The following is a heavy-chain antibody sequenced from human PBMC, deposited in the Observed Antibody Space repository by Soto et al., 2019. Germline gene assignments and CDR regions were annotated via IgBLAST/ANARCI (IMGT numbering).Heavy chain of an antibody. V-gene: IGHV4-59*01. CDR2: IYYSGST. CDR1: GGSISSYY. CDR3: AREVLTRTRGLYYYCGMDV. D-gene: IGHD1-7*01. Sequence: QVQLQESGPGLVKPSETLSLTCTVSGGSISSYYWSWIRQPPGKGLEWIGYIYYSGSTNYNPSLRWRVTISVDTSKNQFSLKPSSVTAADTAVYYCAREVLTRTRGLYYYCGMDVWGQGTTVTVSS. J-gene: IGHJ6*02.